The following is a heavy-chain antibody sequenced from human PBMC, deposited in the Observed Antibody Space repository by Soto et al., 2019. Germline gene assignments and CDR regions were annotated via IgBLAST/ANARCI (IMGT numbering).Heavy chain of an antibody. V-gene: IGHV3-11*01. CDR2: ISSSGSTI. D-gene: IGHD2-8*01. J-gene: IGHJ6*03. CDR3: ARVRGGAAPLMSNYYMDV. Sequence: QVQLVESGGGLVKPGGSLRLSCAASGFTFSDYYMSWIRQAPGKGLAWVSYISSSGSTIYYADSVKGRFTISRDNAKNSLYLQMNSLRAEDTAVYFCARVRGGAAPLMSNYYMDVWDKGTTVTVSS. CDR1: GFTFSDYY.